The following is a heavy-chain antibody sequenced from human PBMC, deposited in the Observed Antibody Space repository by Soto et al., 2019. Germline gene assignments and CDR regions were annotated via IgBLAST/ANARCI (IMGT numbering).Heavy chain of an antibody. CDR1: GGSISNYY. J-gene: IGHJ4*02. V-gene: IGHV4-59*01. CDR2: IYFSGGT. Sequence: PSETLSLTCTVSGGSISNYYWSWIRQPPGKGLEWIGYIYFSGGTNYNPSLKSRVTISIDTSKNQFSLKLSSVTAADTAVYYCARGSSGSNYYFDYWGQGTLVTVSS. D-gene: IGHD1-26*01. CDR3: ARGSSGSNYYFDY.